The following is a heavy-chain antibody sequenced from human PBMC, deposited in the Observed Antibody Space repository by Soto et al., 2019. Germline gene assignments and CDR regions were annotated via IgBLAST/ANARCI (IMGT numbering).Heavy chain of an antibody. Sequence: GGLRLSCSASGFTFSSYSMNRGRQGPGKGLEWVSYISSSSTIYYADSVKGRFTISRDNAKNSLYLQMNSLRAEDTAVYYCASIYGSGSYYQPDDAFDIWGQGTMVTVSS. CDR1: GFTFSSYS. CDR3: ASIYGSGSYYQPDDAFDI. D-gene: IGHD3-10*01. CDR2: ISSSSTI. J-gene: IGHJ3*02. V-gene: IGHV3-48*01.